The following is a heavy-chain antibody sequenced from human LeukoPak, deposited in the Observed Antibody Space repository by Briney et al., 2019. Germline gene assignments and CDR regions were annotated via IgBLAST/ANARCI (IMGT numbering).Heavy chain of an antibody. V-gene: IGHV3-23*01. Sequence: GGSLRLSCAASGFTFSNHGMDWVRQAPGKGLEWVSGISPSGDITYYADSVKGRFTISRDNSKNTLYLEVISLAAEDTAVYYCAKLLYYYDSSQPYWGQGTLVTVSS. CDR2: ISPSGDIT. J-gene: IGHJ4*02. CDR3: AKLLYYYDSSQPY. D-gene: IGHD3-22*01. CDR1: GFTFSNHG.